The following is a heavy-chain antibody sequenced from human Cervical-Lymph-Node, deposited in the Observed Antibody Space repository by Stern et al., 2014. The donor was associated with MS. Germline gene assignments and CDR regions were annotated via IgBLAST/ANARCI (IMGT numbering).Heavy chain of an antibody. CDR2: IWSDGNDQ. D-gene: IGHD6-19*01. J-gene: IGHJ4*02. Sequence: QVQLVQSGGGVVQPGRSLRLSCTASGFTFSNYAMHWVRQAPGGGLEWEAVIWSDGNDQYYADSIKGRFTISRDNSKNTLYLQMNSLTTEDTAVYFCARGRYSSGWYLYIYWGQGTLVTVSS. V-gene: IGHV3-33*01. CDR1: GFTFSNYA. CDR3: ARGRYSSGWYLYIY.